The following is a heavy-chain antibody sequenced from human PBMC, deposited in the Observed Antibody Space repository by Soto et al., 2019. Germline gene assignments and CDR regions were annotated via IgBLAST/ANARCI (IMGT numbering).Heavy chain of an antibody. CDR3: ARLDGNSADYYYGMDV. J-gene: IGHJ6*02. CDR1: GGSITTSNYC. Sequence: PSETLSLTCSVSGGSITTSNYCWGWIRQPPGKGLEWIASFHYTGSTYYNPSLKSRVTISVDTSKNQFSLKLSSVTAADTAVYYCARLDGNSADYYYGMDVWGQGTTVTVSS. V-gene: IGHV4-39*01. D-gene: IGHD6-19*01. CDR2: FHYTGST.